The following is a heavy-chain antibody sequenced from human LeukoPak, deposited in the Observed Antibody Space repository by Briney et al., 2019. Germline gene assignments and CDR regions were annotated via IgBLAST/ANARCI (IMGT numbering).Heavy chain of an antibody. V-gene: IGHV3-48*03. CDR2: ISASGRTI. CDR3: ARGSLTGEYGMDA. Sequence: GGSLRLSCAASGFTFSSYEINWVRQAPGKGLEWVSYISASGRTIYYADSVKGRFTISRDNAKSSLYLQMNSLRAEDTAVYYCARGSLTGEYGMDAWGQGTTVTVSS. D-gene: IGHD1-20*01. J-gene: IGHJ6*02. CDR1: GFTFSSYE.